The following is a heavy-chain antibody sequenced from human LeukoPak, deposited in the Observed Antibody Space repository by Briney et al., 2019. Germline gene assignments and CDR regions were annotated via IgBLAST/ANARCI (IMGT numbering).Heavy chain of an antibody. V-gene: IGHV4-30-4*01. CDR1: GGSLSSGDYY. CDR3: ARTGGYYYLYYYHGMDV. CDR2: IYHSGTT. J-gene: IGHJ6*02. D-gene: IGHD3-10*01. Sequence: SQTLSLTCTLSGGSLSSGDYYWSWIRQSPGKGLEWIGYIYHSGTTYYNPSLKSRLSMSVDTSKNQFSLNLTSVTPADTAVYYCARTGGYYYLYYYHGMDVWGQGTTVTGSS.